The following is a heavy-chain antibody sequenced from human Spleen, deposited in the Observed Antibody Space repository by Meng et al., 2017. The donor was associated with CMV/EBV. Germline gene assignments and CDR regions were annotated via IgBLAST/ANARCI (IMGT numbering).Heavy chain of an antibody. Sequence: ASVKVSCKVSGYTLTELSMNWVRQAPGKGLEWMGGFDPEDGETIYAQKFQGRVTMTEDTSTDTAYMELSSLRSEDTAVYYCATLSGTHLYYYYGMDVRGQGTTVTVSS. J-gene: IGHJ6*02. V-gene: IGHV1-24*01. CDR2: FDPEDGET. D-gene: IGHD1-26*01. CDR1: GYTLTELS. CDR3: ATLSGTHLYYYYGMDV.